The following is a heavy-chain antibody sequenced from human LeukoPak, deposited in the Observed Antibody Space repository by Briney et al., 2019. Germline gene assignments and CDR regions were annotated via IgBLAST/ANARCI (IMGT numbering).Heavy chain of an antibody. D-gene: IGHD1-1*01. CDR2: ISGSSSTI. CDR3: ARSENDAFDF. CDR1: GFTFSSYS. V-gene: IGHV3-48*01. J-gene: IGHJ3*01. Sequence: PGGSLRLSCAASGFTFSSYSMNWVRQAPGKGLEWGSYISGSSSTIYYADSVKGRFTISRDNGKNTLYLQMNSLRAEDTAVYYCARSENDAFDFWGQGTMVTVSS.